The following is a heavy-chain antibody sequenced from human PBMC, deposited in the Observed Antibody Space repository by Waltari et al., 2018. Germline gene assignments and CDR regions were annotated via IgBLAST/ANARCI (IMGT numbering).Heavy chain of an antibody. V-gene: IGHV4-59*11. CDR3: ARDLVGASDY. J-gene: IGHJ4*02. CDR1: GGSISSHY. CDR2: IYYSGST. Sequence: QVQLQESGPGLVKPSETLSLTCTVSGGSISSHYWSWIRQPPGKGLEWIGYIYYSGSTNYNPSLKSRVTISVDTSKNQFSLKLSSVTAADMAVYYCARDLVGASDYWGQGTLVTVSS. D-gene: IGHD1-26*01.